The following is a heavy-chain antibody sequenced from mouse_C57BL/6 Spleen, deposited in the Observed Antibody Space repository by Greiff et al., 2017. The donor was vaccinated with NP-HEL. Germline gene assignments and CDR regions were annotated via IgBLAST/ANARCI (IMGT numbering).Heavy chain of an antibody. CDR3: ARGVFYGSSSWFAY. J-gene: IGHJ3*01. Sequence: VQLQQSGAELVKPGASVKLSCTASGFTIKDYYMHWVKQRTEQGLEWIGRIDPEDGDTKYAPKFQGKATLTADTSSNTAYLQLSSLTSEDTAVYYCARGVFYGSSSWFAYWGQGTLVTVSA. D-gene: IGHD1-1*01. CDR1: GFTIKDYY. V-gene: IGHV14-2*01. CDR2: IDPEDGDT.